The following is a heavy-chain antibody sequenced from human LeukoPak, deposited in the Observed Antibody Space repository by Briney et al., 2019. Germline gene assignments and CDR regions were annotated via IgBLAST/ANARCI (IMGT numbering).Heavy chain of an antibody. CDR3: ARAVPKTVYYHDSSGPYFDY. CDR1: GYTFTSYG. D-gene: IGHD3-22*01. Sequence: ASVKVSCKASGYTFTSYGISWVRQAPGQGLEWMGWISAYNGNTNYAQKLQGRVTMTTDTSTSTAYMELRSLRSDDTAVYYCARAVPKTVYYHDSSGPYFDYWGQGTLVTVSS. V-gene: IGHV1-18*01. J-gene: IGHJ4*02. CDR2: ISAYNGNT.